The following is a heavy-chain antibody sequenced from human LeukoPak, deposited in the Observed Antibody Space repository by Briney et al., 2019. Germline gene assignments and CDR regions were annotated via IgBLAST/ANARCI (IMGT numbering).Heavy chain of an antibody. J-gene: IGHJ5*02. D-gene: IGHD2-2*01. V-gene: IGHV1-69*02. CDR2: IIPILGIA. Sequence: SVKVSCKASGGTFSSYTISWVRQAPGQGLEWMGRIIPILGIANYAQKVQGRGTITADKSTSTAYMALSSLRSEDTAVYYCARRDQLQNWLDPWGQGTLVTVSS. CDR1: GGTFSSYT. CDR3: ARRDQLQNWLDP.